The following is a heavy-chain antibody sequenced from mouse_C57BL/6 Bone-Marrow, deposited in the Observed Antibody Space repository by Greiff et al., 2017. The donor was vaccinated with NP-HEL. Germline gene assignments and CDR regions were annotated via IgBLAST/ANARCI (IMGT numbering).Heavy chain of an antibody. CDR1: GYAFSSSW. CDR3: ARSGGASEGFDY. Sequence: QVQLQQSGPELVKPGASVKISCKASGYAFSSSWMNWVKQRPGKGLEWIGRIYPGDGDTNYNGKFKGKATLTADKSSSTAYMQLSSLTSEDSAVYFCARSGGASEGFDYWGQGTTLTVSS. D-gene: IGHD6-1*01. CDR2: IYPGDGDT. V-gene: IGHV1-82*01. J-gene: IGHJ2*01.